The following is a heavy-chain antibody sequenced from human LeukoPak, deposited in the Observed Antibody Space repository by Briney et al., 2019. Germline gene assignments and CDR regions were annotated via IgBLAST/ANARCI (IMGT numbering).Heavy chain of an antibody. CDR1: GGSISSYY. D-gene: IGHD3-10*01. CDR3: ARDRDDYYGSGSFDY. Sequence: SETLSLTCTVSGGSISSYYWSWIRQPPGKGLEWVGYIYHSGSTYYNPSLKSRVTISVDRSKNQFSLKLSSVTAADTAVYYCARDRDDYYGSGSFDYWGQGTLVTVSS. J-gene: IGHJ4*02. CDR2: IYHSGST. V-gene: IGHV4-59*12.